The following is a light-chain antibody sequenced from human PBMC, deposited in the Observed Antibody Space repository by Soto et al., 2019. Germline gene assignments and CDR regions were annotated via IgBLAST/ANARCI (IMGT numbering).Light chain of an antibody. CDR3: LQADNFPFT. CDR1: PDISSL. J-gene: IGKJ3*01. Sequence: IQMPPSPSSVSASVGDRVPITCRARPDISSLLAWYPHKPGKAPKLLIYAATTFQSGGPSSFSGGASGTEVPLTISSLQPDDIGTYYCLQADNFPFTFGPGNKVDMK. V-gene: IGKV1-12*01. CDR2: AAT.